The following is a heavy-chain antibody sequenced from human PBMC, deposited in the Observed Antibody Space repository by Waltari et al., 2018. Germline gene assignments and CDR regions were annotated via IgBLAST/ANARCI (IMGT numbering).Heavy chain of an antibody. CDR3: ARYPAYDYLYGMDV. J-gene: IGHJ6*02. CDR2: IYYSGST. Sequence: QVQLQESGPGLVKPSETLSLTCTVSGGSISSYYWSWIRQPPGKGLEWIGYIYYSGSTNYIPALKSRVTISVDTSKNQFSLKLSSVTAAYTAVYYCARYPAYDYLYGMDVWGQGTTVTVSS. D-gene: IGHD5-12*01. CDR1: GGSISSYY. V-gene: IGHV4-59*01.